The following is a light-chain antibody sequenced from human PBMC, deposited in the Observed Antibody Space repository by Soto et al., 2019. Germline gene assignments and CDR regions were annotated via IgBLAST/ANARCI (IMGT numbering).Light chain of an antibody. Sequence: QSVLTQSPSASASLGASVKLTCTLSSGHSSYAIAWHQQQPEKGPRYLMKLNSDGSHSKGDGIPDRFSGSSSGAERYLTISSLQSEDEADYYCQTWGTSIQGVFGGGTKLTVL. CDR2: LNSDGSH. J-gene: IGLJ3*02. V-gene: IGLV4-69*01. CDR1: SGHSSYA. CDR3: QTWGTSIQGV.